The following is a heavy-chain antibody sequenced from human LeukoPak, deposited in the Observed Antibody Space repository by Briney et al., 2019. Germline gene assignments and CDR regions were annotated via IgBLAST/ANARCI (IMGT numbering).Heavy chain of an antibody. V-gene: IGHV4-59*01. J-gene: IGHJ4*02. CDR1: GASLSSYY. CDR3: ARISEAPDS. Sequence: SETLSLTCTVSGASLSSYYWSWIRQPPGKGLEWIGYIYYSGSTNYNPSLKSRVTIPVDTSKNQFSLKLSSVTAADTAVYYCARISEAPDSWGQGALVTVSS. CDR2: IYYSGST.